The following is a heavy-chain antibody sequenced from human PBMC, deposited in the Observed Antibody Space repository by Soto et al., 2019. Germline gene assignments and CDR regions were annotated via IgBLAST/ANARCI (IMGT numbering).Heavy chain of an antibody. J-gene: IGHJ6*02. CDR3: AIPPYDGYDFVYYYGMDV. CDR2: ISGSGGST. V-gene: IGHV3-23*01. CDR1: GFTFSSYA. D-gene: IGHD5-12*01. Sequence: EVQRLESGGGLVQPGGSLRLSCAASGFTFSSYAMSWVRQAPGKGLEWVSAISGSGGSTYYADSVKGRFTISRDNSKNTLYLQMNSLRAEDTAVYYCAIPPYDGYDFVYYYGMDVWGQGTTVTVSS.